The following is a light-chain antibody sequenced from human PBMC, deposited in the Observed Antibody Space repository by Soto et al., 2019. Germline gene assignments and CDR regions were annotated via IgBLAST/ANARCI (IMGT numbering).Light chain of an antibody. V-gene: IGKV3-11*01. CDR3: QQRISWPIT. CDR2: DAS. J-gene: IGKJ5*01. CDR1: QSVTSY. Sequence: EIVLTQSPATLSLCPGERATLSFRASQSVTSYLAWYQQRPGQAPRLLINDASRRATGIPDRFSGSGSGADFTITISSLEPEDFAVYYCQQRISWPITFGQGTRLEIK.